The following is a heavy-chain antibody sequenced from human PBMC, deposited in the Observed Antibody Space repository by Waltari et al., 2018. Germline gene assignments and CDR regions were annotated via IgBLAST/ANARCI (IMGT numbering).Heavy chain of an antibody. D-gene: IGHD1-26*01. V-gene: IGHV4-38-2*02. CDR2: IYHSGST. Sequence: QVQLQESGPGLVKPSETLSLTCTVSGYSISSGYYWGWIRQPPGKGLEWIGSIYHSGSTYDSPSRKSRVTISVDTSKNQFSLKLSSVTAADTAVYYCARGGSWFIDYCGQGTLVTVSS. CDR3: ARGGSWFIDY. CDR1: GYSISSGYY. J-gene: IGHJ4*02.